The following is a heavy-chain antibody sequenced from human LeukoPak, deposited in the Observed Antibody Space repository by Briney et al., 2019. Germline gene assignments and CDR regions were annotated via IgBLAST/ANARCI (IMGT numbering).Heavy chain of an antibody. D-gene: IGHD2-15*01. Sequence: SETLSLTCTVSGGSISSYYWSWIRQPPGKGLEWIGYIYYSGSTNYNPSLKSRVTISVDTSKNQFSLKLSSVTAADTAVYYCAIVDGVVVAATLDYYGMDVWGQGTTVTVSS. V-gene: IGHV4-59*01. CDR1: GGSISSYY. CDR2: IYYSGST. CDR3: AIVDGVVVAATLDYYGMDV. J-gene: IGHJ6*02.